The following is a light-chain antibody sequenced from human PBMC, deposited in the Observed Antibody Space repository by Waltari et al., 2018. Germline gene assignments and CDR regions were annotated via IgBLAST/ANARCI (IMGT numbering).Light chain of an antibody. CDR2: AAP. CDR3: QHYVRLPAT. V-gene: IGKV3-20*01. Sequence: EIVLTQSPGTLSLSPGERATLSCRASQRVSRSLAWYQQKPGQAPSLLSYAAPTRATGIPDRFSGSGSGTDFSLTISRLEPEDFAVYYCQHYVRLPATFGQGTKVEIK. J-gene: IGKJ1*01. CDR1: QRVSRS.